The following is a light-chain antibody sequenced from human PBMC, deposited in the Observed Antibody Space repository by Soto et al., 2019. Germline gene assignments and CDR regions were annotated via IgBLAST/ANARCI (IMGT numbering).Light chain of an antibody. CDR1: ESINRH. CDR3: QQSYTALSIT. V-gene: IGKV1-39*01. J-gene: IGKJ5*01. CDR2: AAS. Sequence: DIQMTQSPSSLSASVGDRVTITCRASESINRHLNWYQQQPGKAPKLLIYAASSSQNGVPSRFMGGGSWTDFTLIITNLQAEYFATYYCQQSYTALSITFGQGTRLEIK.